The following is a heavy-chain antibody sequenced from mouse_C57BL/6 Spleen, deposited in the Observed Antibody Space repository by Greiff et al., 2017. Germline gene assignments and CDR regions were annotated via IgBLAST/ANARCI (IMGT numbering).Heavy chain of an antibody. CDR1: GYTFTSYW. CDR2: IYPSNGGT. D-gene: IGHD1-1*01. Sequence: QVQLQQPGTELVKPGASVKLSCKASGYTFTSYWMHWVKQRPGQGLEWIGNIYPSNGGTNYNEKFNSKATLTVDKSSSTAYMQLSSLTSEDSAVYYCAFYGSSYDYYAMDYWGQGTSVTVSS. V-gene: IGHV1-53*01. J-gene: IGHJ4*01. CDR3: AFYGSSYDYYAMDY.